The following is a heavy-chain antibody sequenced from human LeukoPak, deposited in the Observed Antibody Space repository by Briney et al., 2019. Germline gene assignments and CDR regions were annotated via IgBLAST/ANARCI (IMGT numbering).Heavy chain of an antibody. CDR3: AKRSYDFWSGYTTAPIDY. D-gene: IGHD3-3*01. Sequence: GGSLRLSCAASGLTFSSHWMHWVRQAPGKGLVRVSRITNDGSSTTYADSVKGRFTISRDNAKNMLYLQVNSLGAEDTAVYYCAKRSYDFWSGYTTAPIDYWGQGTLVTVSS. CDR1: GLTFSSHW. CDR2: ITNDGSST. J-gene: IGHJ4*02. V-gene: IGHV3-74*01.